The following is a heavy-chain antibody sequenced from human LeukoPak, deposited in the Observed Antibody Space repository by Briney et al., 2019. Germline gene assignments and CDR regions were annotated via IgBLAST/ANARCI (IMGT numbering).Heavy chain of an antibody. CDR2: VYHSGST. D-gene: IGHD1-26*01. J-gene: IGHJ4*02. CDR1: GYSISSGYY. CDR3: ASRSGSYYGPFDY. Sequence: SETLSLTCAVSGYSISSGYYWGWIRQPPGKGREWIGSVYHSGSTYYNPSLKSRVTISVDTSKNQFSLKLSSVTAADTAVYYCASRSGSYYGPFDYWGQGTLVTVSS. V-gene: IGHV4-38-2*01.